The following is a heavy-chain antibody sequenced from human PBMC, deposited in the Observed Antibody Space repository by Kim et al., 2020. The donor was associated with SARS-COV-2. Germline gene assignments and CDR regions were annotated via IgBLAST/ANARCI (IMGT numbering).Heavy chain of an antibody. Sequence: GGSLRLSCAASGFTFSSYAMHWVRQAPGKGLEWVAVISYDGSNKYYADSVKGRFTISRDNSKNTLYLQMNSLRAEDTAVYYCAREIDGITMVRGVIIGNYYYYGMDVWGQGTTVTVSS. J-gene: IGHJ6*02. D-gene: IGHD3-10*01. V-gene: IGHV3-30*04. CDR1: GFTFSSYA. CDR2: ISYDGSNK. CDR3: AREIDGITMVRGVIIGNYYYYGMDV.